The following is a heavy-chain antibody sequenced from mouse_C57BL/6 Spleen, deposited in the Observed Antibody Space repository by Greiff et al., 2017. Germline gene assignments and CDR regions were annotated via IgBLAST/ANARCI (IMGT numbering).Heavy chain of an antibody. CDR2: IYPGSGST. CDR3: ARETGTYWYFDV. CDR1: GYTFTSYW. D-gene: IGHD4-1*01. Sequence: QVQLQQPGAELVKPGASVKMSCKASGYTFTSYWITWVKQRPGQGLEWIGDIYPGSGSTNYNEKFKSKATLTVDTSSSTAYMQLSSLTSEDSAVYYCARETGTYWYFDVWGTGTTVTVSS. V-gene: IGHV1-55*01. J-gene: IGHJ1*03.